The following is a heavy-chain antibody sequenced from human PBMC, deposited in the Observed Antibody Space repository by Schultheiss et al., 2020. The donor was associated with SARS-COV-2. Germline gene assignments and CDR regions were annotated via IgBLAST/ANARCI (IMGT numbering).Heavy chain of an antibody. Sequence: SETLSLTCAVYGESFSGYYWSWIRQPPGKGLEWIGEIYHSGSTNYNPSLKSRVTISVDTSKNQFSLKLSSVTAADTAVYYCARHFTLFSSSYFIGSLNWFDPWGQGTLVTVSS. D-gene: IGHD6-13*01. CDR3: ARHFTLFSSSYFIGSLNWFDP. CDR1: GESFSGYY. J-gene: IGHJ5*02. V-gene: IGHV4-34*01. CDR2: IYHSGST.